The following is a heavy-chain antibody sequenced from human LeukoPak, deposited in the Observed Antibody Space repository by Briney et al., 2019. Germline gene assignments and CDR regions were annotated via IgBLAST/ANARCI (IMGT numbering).Heavy chain of an antibody. CDR1: GGTFSSYD. CDR3: ARFTGYSSSYFDY. J-gene: IGHJ4*02. V-gene: IGHV1-69*06. Sequence: ASVKVSCKASGGTFSSYDISWVRQAPGEGLEWMGGIMPMFGTANYAQKFQGRVTITADKSTSTAYMELSSVTAADTAVYYCARFTGYSSSYFDYWGQGTLVTVSS. D-gene: IGHD6-13*01. CDR2: IMPMFGTA.